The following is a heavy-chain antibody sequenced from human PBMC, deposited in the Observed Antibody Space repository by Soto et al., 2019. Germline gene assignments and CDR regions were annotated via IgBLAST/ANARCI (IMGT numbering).Heavy chain of an antibody. D-gene: IGHD5-18*01. CDR3: AKEGYTAMVFPPGPFDY. J-gene: IGHJ4*02. V-gene: IGHV1-69*01. Sequence: QVQLVQSGAEVKKPGSSVKVSCKASGGTFSSYAISWVRQAPGQGLEWMGGIIPIFGTANYAQKFQGRVTITADESTSTAYMELSSLRSEDTAVYYCAKEGYTAMVFPPGPFDYWGQGTLVTVSS. CDR2: IIPIFGTA. CDR1: GGTFSSYA.